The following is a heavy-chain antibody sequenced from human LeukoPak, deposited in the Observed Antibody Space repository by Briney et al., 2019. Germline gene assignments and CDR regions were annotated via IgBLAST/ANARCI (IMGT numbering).Heavy chain of an antibody. CDR1: GGSFGGYY. CDR3: ARGPLQGDFDY. V-gene: IGHV4-59*01. Sequence: PSETLSLTCAVNGGSFGGYYWSWIRQPPGKGLEWIGYIYYSGSTNYNPSLKSRVTISVDTSKNQFSLKLSSVTAADTAVYYCARGPLQGDFDYWGQGTLVTVSS. CDR2: IYYSGST. J-gene: IGHJ4*02. D-gene: IGHD2-21*02.